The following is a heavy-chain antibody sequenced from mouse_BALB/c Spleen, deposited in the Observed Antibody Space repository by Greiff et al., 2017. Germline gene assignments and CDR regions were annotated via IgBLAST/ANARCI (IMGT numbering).Heavy chain of an antibody. J-gene: IGHJ4*01. CDR1: GYNFTSYW. V-gene: IGHV1-55*01. D-gene: IGHD1-1*01. CDR3: ASLRYAMDY. Sequence: QVQLKQPGAELVKPGTSVKLSCKASGYNFTSYWINWVKLRPGQGLEWIGDIYPGSGSTNYNEKFKSKATLTVDTSSSTAYMQLSSLASEDSALYYCASLRYAMDYWGQGTSVTVSS. CDR2: IYPGSGST.